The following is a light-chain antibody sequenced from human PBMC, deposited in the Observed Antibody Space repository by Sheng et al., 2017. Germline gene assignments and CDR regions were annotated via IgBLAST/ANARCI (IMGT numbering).Light chain of an antibody. CDR1: SSNIGAGYD. Sequence: QSVLTQPPSVSGAPGQRVTISCTGNSSNIGAGYDVHWYQQLPGTAPKVLIYGNSNRPSGVPDRFSGSKSGTSASLAITGLQAEDEADYYCQSYGGSLSVSYVFGTGTKVTVL. CDR2: GNS. V-gene: IGLV1-40*01. J-gene: IGLJ1*01. CDR3: QSYGGSLSVSYV.